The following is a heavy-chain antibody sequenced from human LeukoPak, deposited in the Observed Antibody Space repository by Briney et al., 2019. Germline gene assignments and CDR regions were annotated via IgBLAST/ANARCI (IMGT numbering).Heavy chain of an antibody. CDR2: IIPILGIA. V-gene: IGHV1-69*04. CDR1: GGTFSSYA. CDR3: ARDRGVVATITHYYYGMDV. D-gene: IGHD5-12*01. Sequence: SVKVSCKASGGTFSSYAISWVRQAPGQGLEWMASIIPILGIANYAQKFQGRVTITADKSTSTAYMELSSLRAEDTAVYYCARDRGVVATITHYYYGMDVWGQGTTVTVSS. J-gene: IGHJ6*02.